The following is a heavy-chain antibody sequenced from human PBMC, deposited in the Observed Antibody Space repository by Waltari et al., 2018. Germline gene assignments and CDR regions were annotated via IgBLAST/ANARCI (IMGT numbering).Heavy chain of an antibody. CDR3: ARERRGYYAEW. Sequence: QVQLVESGGGVVQPGGSRRLSCAASGLTFREYAMHGVRRAPGKGLEWVTLISYDGRNKYYADSVKGRFTISRDDSKNTLYLQMNSLRDEDTAIYYCARERRGYYAEWWGQGTLVAVSS. CDR2: ISYDGRNK. J-gene: IGHJ4*02. CDR1: GLTFREYA. V-gene: IGHV3-30*02. D-gene: IGHD3-3*01.